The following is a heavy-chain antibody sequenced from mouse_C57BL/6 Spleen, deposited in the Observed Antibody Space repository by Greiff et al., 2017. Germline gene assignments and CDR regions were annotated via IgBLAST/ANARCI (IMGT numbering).Heavy chain of an antibody. V-gene: IGHV1-82*01. CDR2: IYPGDGDT. CDR1: GYAFSSSW. CDR3: ARWEGYYAMDY. J-gene: IGHJ4*01. Sequence: VQLQQSGPELVKPGASVKISCKASGYAFSSSWMNWVKQRPGKGLEWIGRIYPGDGDTNYNGKFKGKATLTADKSSSTAYMQLSSLTSEDSAVXFCARWEGYYAMDYWGKGTSVTVSS. D-gene: IGHD4-1*01.